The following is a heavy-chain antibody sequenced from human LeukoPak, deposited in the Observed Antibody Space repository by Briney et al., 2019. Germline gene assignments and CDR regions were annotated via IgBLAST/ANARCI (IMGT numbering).Heavy chain of an antibody. CDR1: GYTFTGYY. V-gene: IGHV1-2*02. D-gene: IGHD6-19*01. Sequence: ASVKVSCKASGYTFTGYYMHWVRQAPGQGLEWMGWTNPNSGGTNYAQKFQGRVTMTRDTSISTAYMELSRLRSDDTAVYYCARVAQWLVDFDYWGQGTLVTVSS. CDR3: ARVAQWLVDFDY. J-gene: IGHJ4*02. CDR2: TNPNSGGT.